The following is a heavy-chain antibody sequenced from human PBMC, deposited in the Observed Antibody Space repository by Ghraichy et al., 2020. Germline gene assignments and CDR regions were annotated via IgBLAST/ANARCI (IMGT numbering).Heavy chain of an antibody. V-gene: IGHV3-21*01. CDR2: ISSSSSYI. CDR1: GFTFSSYS. D-gene: IGHD2-15*01. Sequence: GGSLRLSCAASGFTFSSYSMNWVRQAPGKGLEWVSSISSSSSYIYYADSVKGRFTISRDNAKNSLYLQMNSLRAEDTAVYYCARPSDAYCSGGSCYFGYWGQGTLVTVSS. CDR3: ARPSDAYCSGGSCYFGY. J-gene: IGHJ4*02.